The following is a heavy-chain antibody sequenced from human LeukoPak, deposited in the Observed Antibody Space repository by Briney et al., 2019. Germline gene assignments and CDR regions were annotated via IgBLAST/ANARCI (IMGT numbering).Heavy chain of an antibody. CDR1: GFMFSSNW. D-gene: IGHD1-7*01. CDR2: ISYDGSNK. V-gene: IGHV3-30-3*01. J-gene: IGHJ4*02. Sequence: PGGSLRLSCAASGFMFSSNWMSWVRQAPGKGLEWVAVISYDGSNKYYADSVKGRFTISRDNSKNTLYLQMNSLRAEDTAVYYCARDRETGTTFETLYYWGQGTLVTVSS. CDR3: ARDRETGTTFETLYY.